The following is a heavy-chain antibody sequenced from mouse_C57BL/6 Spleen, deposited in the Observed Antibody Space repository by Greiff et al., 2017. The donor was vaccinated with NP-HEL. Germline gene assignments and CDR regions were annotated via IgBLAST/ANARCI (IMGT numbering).Heavy chain of an antibody. CDR1: GYTFTDYE. D-gene: IGHD4-1*01. CDR3: TRGSGRLWFAY. Sequence: QVQLQQSGAELVRPGASVTLSCKASGYTFTDYEMHWVKQTPVHGLEWIGAIDPETGGTAYNQKFKGKAILTADKSSSTAYMELRSLTSEDSAVYYCTRGSGRLWFAYWGQGTLVTVSA. CDR2: IDPETGGT. J-gene: IGHJ3*01. V-gene: IGHV1-15*01.